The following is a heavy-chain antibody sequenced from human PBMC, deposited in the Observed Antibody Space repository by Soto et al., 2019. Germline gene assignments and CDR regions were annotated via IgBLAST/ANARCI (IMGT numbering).Heavy chain of an antibody. CDR3: ARDRDGSSWYWYFDL. CDR2: IYSGGST. V-gene: IGHV3-53*01. Sequence: EVQLVESGGGLIQPGGSLRLSCAASGFTVSSNYMSWVRQAPGKGLEWVSVIYSGGSTYYADSVKGRFTISRDNSKNTLYLQMNSLRAEDTAVYYCARDRDGSSWYWYFDLWGRGTLGTVSS. CDR1: GFTVSSNY. D-gene: IGHD6-13*01. J-gene: IGHJ2*01.